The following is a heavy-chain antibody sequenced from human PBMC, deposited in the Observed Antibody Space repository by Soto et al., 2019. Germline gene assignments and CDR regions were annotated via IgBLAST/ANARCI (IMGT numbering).Heavy chain of an antibody. CDR3: AAETPKRYYYGMDV. Sequence: SVKVSCKASGFTFTSSAVQWVRQARGQRLEWIGWIVVGSGNTNYAQKFQERVTITRDMSTSTAYMELSSLRSEDTAVYYCAAETPKRYYYGMDVWGQGTTVTVSS. V-gene: IGHV1-58*01. CDR2: IVVGSGNT. CDR1: GFTFTSSA. J-gene: IGHJ6*02.